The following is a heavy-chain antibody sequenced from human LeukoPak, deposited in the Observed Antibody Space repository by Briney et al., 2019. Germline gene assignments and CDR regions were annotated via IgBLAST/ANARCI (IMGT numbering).Heavy chain of an antibody. D-gene: IGHD5-24*01. CDR1: GGSFSGYY. CDR2: INHSGST. J-gene: IGHJ4*02. Sequence: PETLSLTCAVYGGSFSGYYWSWIRQPPGKGLEWIGEINHSGSTNYNPSLKSRVTISVDTSKNQFSLKLSSVTAADTAVYYCARRKRWLQSLYYFDYWGQGTLVTVSS. CDR3: ARRKRWLQSLYYFDY. V-gene: IGHV4-34*01.